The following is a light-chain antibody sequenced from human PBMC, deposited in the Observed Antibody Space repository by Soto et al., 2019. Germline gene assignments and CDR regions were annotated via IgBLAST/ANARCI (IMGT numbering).Light chain of an antibody. J-gene: IGKJ4*01. V-gene: IGKV1-6*01. CDR1: QGIRND. Sequence: AVKMNKSPSSLSAYVGDRVTITCRASQGIRNDLTWYQQKPGKAPKLLIYAASSLQSGVPSRFSGSGSGTDFTLTISSLEPEDFAVYYCQQRSNWPPLTFGGVTKVDI. CDR3: QQRSNWPPLT. CDR2: AAS.